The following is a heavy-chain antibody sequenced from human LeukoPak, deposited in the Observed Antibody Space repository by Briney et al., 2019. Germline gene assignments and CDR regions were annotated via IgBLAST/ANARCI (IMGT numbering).Heavy chain of an antibody. CDR3: AKGVSGYGSGRPFDY. CDR1: GFTFSSYA. Sequence: GGSLRLSCAASGFTFSSYAMIWVRQAPGKELEWVSLISDSGTSTYYPDSVKGRFTISRDNSKNTVYLQMNSLRAEDTAVYYCAKGVSGYGSGRPFDYWGQGTLVTVSS. D-gene: IGHD3-10*01. V-gene: IGHV3-23*01. CDR2: ISDSGTST. J-gene: IGHJ4*02.